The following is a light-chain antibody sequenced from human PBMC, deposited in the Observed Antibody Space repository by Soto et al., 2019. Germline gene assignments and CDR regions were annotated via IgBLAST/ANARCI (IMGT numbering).Light chain of an antibody. J-gene: IGKJ3*01. CDR3: QQYNSWPKT. CDR2: SAS. V-gene: IGKV3-15*01. CDR1: QSVTNN. Sequence: EIVMTQSPATLSVSPGERATLSCRASQSVTNNLAWYQQKPGQSPRLLIYSASTRATGIPARFSGSGSGTEFTLTISSLQSEDFAVYYCQQYNSWPKTFGPGTKVDIK.